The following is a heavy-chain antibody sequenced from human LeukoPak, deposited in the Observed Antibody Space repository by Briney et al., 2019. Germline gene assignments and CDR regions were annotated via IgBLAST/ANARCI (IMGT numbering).Heavy chain of an antibody. CDR3: VRDNPRCCGVIPANIDDY. Sequence: AGGSLRLSCAASGFTFSRDSMNWVRQAPGKGREWVSYINGVGSPIYYAESVRGRFTISRDNAKNSLYLQMNSLRAEDTAVYYCVRDNPRCCGVIPANIDDYWGQGTLVTVSS. J-gene: IGHJ4*02. CDR1: GFTFSRDS. D-gene: IGHD2-21*01. CDR2: INGVGSPI. V-gene: IGHV3-48*01.